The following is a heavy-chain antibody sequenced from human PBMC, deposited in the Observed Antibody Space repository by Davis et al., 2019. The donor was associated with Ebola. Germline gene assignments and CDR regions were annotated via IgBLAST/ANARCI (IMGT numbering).Heavy chain of an antibody. V-gene: IGHV1-46*01. CDR1: GYTFTSYY. CDR2: INPSGGST. J-gene: IGHJ4*02. D-gene: IGHD2-2*01. CDR3: ARDGTYYIGHCVSTSCFGVDY. Sequence: ASVKVSCKASGYTFTSYYMHWVRQAPGQGLEWMGIINPSGGSTSYAQTVQGRVSMTTDTSTSTAYMELRSLRSDDTAVYYCARDGTYYIGHCVSTSCFGVDYWGQGTLVTVSS.